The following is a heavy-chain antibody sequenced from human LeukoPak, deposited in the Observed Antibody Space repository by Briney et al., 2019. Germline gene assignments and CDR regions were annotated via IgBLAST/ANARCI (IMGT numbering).Heavy chain of an antibody. D-gene: IGHD6-19*01. J-gene: IGHJ4*02. CDR2: TYYRSKWYN. V-gene: IGHV6-1*01. CDR3: ARANPGIAVAGNWYYFDY. CDR1: GDSVSSNSAA. Sequence: SQTLSLTCAISGDSVSSNSAAWNWIRQSPSRGLEWLGRTYYRSKWYNDYAVSVKSRITINPDTSKNQFPLQLNSVTPEDTAVYSCARANPGIAVAGNWYYFDYWGQGTLVTVPS.